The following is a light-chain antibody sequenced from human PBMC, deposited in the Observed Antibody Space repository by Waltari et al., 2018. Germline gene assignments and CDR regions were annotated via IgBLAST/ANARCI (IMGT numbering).Light chain of an antibody. V-gene: IGLV4-69*01. Sequence: QLVLTQSPSASASLGASVKLTCTLSSGHSSYAIAWHQQQPEKGPRYLMKLNSDGSHSKGDGIPDRFSDSSSGAERYLTISSLQSEDEADYYCQTWDTGIRVFGGGTKLTVL. CDR3: QTWDTGIRV. CDR1: SGHSSYA. J-gene: IGLJ3*02. CDR2: LNSDGSH.